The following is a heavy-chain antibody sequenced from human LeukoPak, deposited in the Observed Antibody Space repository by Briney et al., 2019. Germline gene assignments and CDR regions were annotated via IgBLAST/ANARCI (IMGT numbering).Heavy chain of an antibody. D-gene: IGHD3-10*01. CDR3: ARDGLWFGLHGAFDI. V-gene: IGHV4-4*07. J-gene: IGHJ3*02. Sequence: PSETLSLTCTVSGGSISSYYWSWIRQPAGKGLEWIGRIYTSGSTNYNPSLKSRVTMSVDTSKNQFSLKLSSVTAADTAVYYCARDGLWFGLHGAFDIWGQGTMVTVSS. CDR2: IYTSGST. CDR1: GGSISSYY.